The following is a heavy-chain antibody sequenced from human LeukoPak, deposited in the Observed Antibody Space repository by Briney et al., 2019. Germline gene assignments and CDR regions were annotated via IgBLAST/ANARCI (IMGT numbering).Heavy chain of an antibody. CDR2: VNRDGSET. Sequence: PGGSLRLSCAASGFALSSHWMTWVRQVPGRGPEWVANVNRDGSETYYLDSVKGRFTISKDNAKNSLYLQMNSLRAEDTAVYYCARDRDTMVRGVSLGYWGQGTLVTVSS. V-gene: IGHV3-7*01. D-gene: IGHD3-10*01. CDR1: GFALSSHW. J-gene: IGHJ4*02. CDR3: ARDRDTMVRGVSLGY.